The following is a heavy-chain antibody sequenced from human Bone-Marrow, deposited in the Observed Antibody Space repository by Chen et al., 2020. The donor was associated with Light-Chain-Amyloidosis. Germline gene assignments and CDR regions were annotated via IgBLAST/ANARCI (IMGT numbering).Heavy chain of an antibody. J-gene: IGHJ4*02. D-gene: IGHD5-12*01. CDR3: ASRRDGFIFDY. CDR2: IYPDDSDA. V-gene: IGHV5-51*01. Sequence: EVQLEQSGPEVKKPGESLKISCKGSGYTFPNYWIGWVRQMPGKGLEWMGVIYPDDSDASYSPSFEGQVTISADKSITTAYLQWRSLKASDTAMYYCASRRDGFIFDYWVQGTLVTVS. CDR1: GYTFPNYW.